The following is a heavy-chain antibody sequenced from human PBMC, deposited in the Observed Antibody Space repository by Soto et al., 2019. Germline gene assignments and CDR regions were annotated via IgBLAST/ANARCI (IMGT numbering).Heavy chain of an antibody. V-gene: IGHV4-59*01. CDR1: GGSISSYY. D-gene: IGHD3-16*01. J-gene: IGHJ6*02. CDR3: ASLRGDYYYYGMDV. Sequence: SETLSLTCTVSGGSISSYYWSWIRQPPGKGLEWIGYTYYSGSTNYNPSLKSRVTISVDTSKNQFSLKLSSVTAADTAVYYCASLRGDYYYYGMDVWGQGTTVTVSS. CDR2: TYYSGST.